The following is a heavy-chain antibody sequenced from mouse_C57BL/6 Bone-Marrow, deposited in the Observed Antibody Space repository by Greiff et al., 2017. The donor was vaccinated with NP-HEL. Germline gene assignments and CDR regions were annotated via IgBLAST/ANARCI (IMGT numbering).Heavy chain of an antibody. Sequence: QVQLQQPGAELVKPGASVKMSCKASGYTFTSYWITWVKQRPGQGLEWIGDIYPGSGSTNYNEKFKSKATLTVDTSSSTAYMQLSSLTSEDSAVYYCARGGAYDYYAMDYWGQGTSVTVSS. J-gene: IGHJ4*01. D-gene: IGHD3-1*01. CDR3: ARGGAYDYYAMDY. CDR2: IYPGSGST. CDR1: GYTFTSYW. V-gene: IGHV1-55*01.